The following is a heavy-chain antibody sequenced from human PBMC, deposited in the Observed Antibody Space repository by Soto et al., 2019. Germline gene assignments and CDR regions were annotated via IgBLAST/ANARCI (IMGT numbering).Heavy chain of an antibody. CDR3: AAELGFGKLPVV. CDR1: GDTFKNCV. J-gene: IGHJ6*02. Sequence: QVQVVQSGVEVRRPGSSVKVSCKASGDTFKNCVISWVRQAPRQGLEWMGGIIPLFGTTDFAQRFQGRLTITTDESTTTAYMELSRLRSEYTATYYCAAELGFGKLPVVWRQGTTVIVSS. V-gene: IGHV1-69*01. D-gene: IGHD7-27*01. CDR2: IIPLFGTT.